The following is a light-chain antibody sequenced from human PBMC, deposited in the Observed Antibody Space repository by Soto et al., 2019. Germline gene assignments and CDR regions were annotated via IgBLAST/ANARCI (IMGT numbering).Light chain of an antibody. CDR3: LQFNSFPRT. CDR1: QGIRND. V-gene: IGKV1-17*01. J-gene: IGKJ1*01. Sequence: EIQMTQSPSSLSASLGDRVTISCRASQGIRNDLGWYQKEPGKAPKRLIHGASSLQSGVPSRFSASGSVTNFTLTIRSLQPEAFATYYCLQFNSFPRTFGQGTKVEVK. CDR2: GAS.